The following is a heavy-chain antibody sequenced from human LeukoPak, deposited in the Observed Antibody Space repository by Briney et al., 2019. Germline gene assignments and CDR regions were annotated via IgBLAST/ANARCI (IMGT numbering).Heavy chain of an antibody. Sequence: SGGSLRLSCAASGFTFSRYWMSWVRQAPGKGLEWVANIKQDGSEKYYVDSVKGRFTISRDNAKNSLYLQMNSLRAEDTAVYYCARDGYSGYDPSTGVDYWGQGTLVTVSS. J-gene: IGHJ4*02. V-gene: IGHV3-7*01. CDR2: IKQDGSEK. CDR1: GFTFSRYW. D-gene: IGHD5-12*01. CDR3: ARDGYSGYDPSTGVDY.